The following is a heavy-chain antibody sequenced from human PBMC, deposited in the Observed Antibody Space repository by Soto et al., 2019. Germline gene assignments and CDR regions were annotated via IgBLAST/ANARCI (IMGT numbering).Heavy chain of an antibody. D-gene: IGHD5-18*01. Sequence: EVQLLESGGALVQPGGSLRLSCAASGFTFSTYAMTWVRQAPGKGLEWGASLTNTGDSTHYPDSVKGRFTISRDNSKNTMYLQMSSLRAEDTAVYYCARGGPRDGYRDLDYWGQGTQVTVSS. CDR2: LTNTGDST. V-gene: IGHV3-23*01. CDR1: GFTFSTYA. J-gene: IGHJ4*02. CDR3: ARGGPRDGYRDLDY.